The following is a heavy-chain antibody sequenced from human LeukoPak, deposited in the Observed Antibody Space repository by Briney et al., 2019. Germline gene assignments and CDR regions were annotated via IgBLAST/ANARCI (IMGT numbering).Heavy chain of an antibody. CDR3: ARVVMDYYDSSGYYADY. J-gene: IGHJ4*02. CDR1: GGTFSSFA. Sequence: ASVKVSCKASGGTFSSFAISWVRQAPGQGLEWLGRIIPILGITNYAQKFQGRVTITADKSTNTAYMELTSLRSEDTAVYYCARVVMDYYDSSGYYADYWGQGTLLTVSS. V-gene: IGHV1-69*04. D-gene: IGHD3-22*01. CDR2: IIPILGIT.